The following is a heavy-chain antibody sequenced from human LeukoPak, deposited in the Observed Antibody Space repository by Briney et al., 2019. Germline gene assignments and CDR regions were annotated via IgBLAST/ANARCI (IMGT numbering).Heavy chain of an antibody. D-gene: IGHD4-17*01. CDR3: TTDLYPNYGDYSLWDY. Sequence: GGSLRLSCAASGFTFSNAWMSWVSLDRGKGLEWVGLIKSKTEDGTTDYAAPVKGRFTISRDDSKNTLYLQMNSLKTEDTAVYYCTTDLYPNYGDYSLWDYWGQGTLVTVSS. V-gene: IGHV3-15*01. CDR2: IKSKTEDGTT. CDR1: GFTFSNAW. J-gene: IGHJ4*02.